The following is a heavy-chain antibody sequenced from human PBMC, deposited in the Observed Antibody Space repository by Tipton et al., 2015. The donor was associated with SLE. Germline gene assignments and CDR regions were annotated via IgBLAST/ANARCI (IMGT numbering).Heavy chain of an antibody. V-gene: IGHV3-48*03. J-gene: IGHJ4*02. CDR1: GFTFSSYE. D-gene: IGHD3-22*01. CDR2: ISSTGSTI. CDR3: ARVMGWISSGYYPYFDY. Sequence: VQLVQSGGGLVQPGGSLRLSCAASGFTFSSYEMNWVRQAPGKGLECVSYISSTGSTIYYADSVKGRFTISRDNAKNSLYLQMNILRAEDTAVYYCARVMGWISSGYYPYFDYWGQGALVTVSS.